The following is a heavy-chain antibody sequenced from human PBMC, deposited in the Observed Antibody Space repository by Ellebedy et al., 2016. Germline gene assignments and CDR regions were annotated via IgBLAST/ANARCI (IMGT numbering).Heavy chain of an antibody. V-gene: IGHV3-23*01. CDR2: ISGNGGST. Sequence: GESLKISXAASGFTFSSYAMSWVRQAPGKGLEWVSAISGNGGSTYYADSVKGRFTISRDNSKNTLYLQMNSLRAEDTAVYYCAKDSLSGSYGTYYYYGMDVWGQGTTVTVSS. CDR3: AKDSLSGSYGTYYYYGMDV. CDR1: GFTFSSYA. D-gene: IGHD1-26*01. J-gene: IGHJ6*02.